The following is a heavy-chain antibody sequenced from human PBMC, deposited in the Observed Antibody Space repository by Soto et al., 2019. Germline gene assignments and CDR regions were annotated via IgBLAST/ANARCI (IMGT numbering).Heavy chain of an antibody. D-gene: IGHD5-18*01. CDR3: ARVDTAMAHYWYFDL. Sequence: EVQLVESGGGLVQPGGSLRLSCAASGFTFSSYSMNWVRQAPGKGLEWVSYISSSSSTIYYADSVKGRFTISRDKAKNSLYRQMNSLRDEDTAVYYCARVDTAMAHYWYFDLWGRGTLVTVSS. J-gene: IGHJ2*01. CDR1: GFTFSSYS. CDR2: ISSSSSTI. V-gene: IGHV3-48*02.